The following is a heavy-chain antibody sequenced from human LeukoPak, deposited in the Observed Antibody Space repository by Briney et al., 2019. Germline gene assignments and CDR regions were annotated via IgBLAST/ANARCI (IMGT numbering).Heavy chain of an antibody. D-gene: IGHD4-17*01. CDR2: IRIKANSYAT. Sequence: PGGSLRLSCAASGFTLSVSAMHWVRQAPGKGLEWVGRIRIKANSYATEYAASVKGRFTISRDDSKNTAYLQMNSLKTEDTAVYYCTSPDPLYGDYQSASYFDYWGRGTLVTVSS. J-gene: IGHJ4*02. V-gene: IGHV3-73*01. CDR1: GFTLSVSA. CDR3: TSPDPLYGDYQSASYFDY.